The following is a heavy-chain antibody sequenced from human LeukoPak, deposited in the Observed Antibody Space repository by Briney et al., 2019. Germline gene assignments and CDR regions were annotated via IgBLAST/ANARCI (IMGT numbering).Heavy chain of an antibody. Sequence: GASVKVSCKASGYTFTGYYMHWVRQAPGQGLEWMGWINPNSGGTSYAQKFQGWVTMTRDTSISTAYMELSSLRSEDTAVYYCATAPLDFDWLAPDYWGQGTLVTVSS. D-gene: IGHD3-9*01. J-gene: IGHJ4*02. CDR3: ATAPLDFDWLAPDY. CDR1: GYTFTGYY. CDR2: INPNSGGT. V-gene: IGHV1-2*04.